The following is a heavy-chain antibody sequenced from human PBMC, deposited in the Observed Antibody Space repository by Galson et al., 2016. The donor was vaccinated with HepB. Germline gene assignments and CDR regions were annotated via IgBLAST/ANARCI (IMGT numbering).Heavy chain of an antibody. CDR3: ARGGMPTLKFGV. Sequence: SLRLSCAASGLTLTSYALNWVRQAPGKGLVWVSHINSDGSRTNYTDSVRGRFTISRDNAKNTLYLQLNSLRVEDTAVYYCARGGMPTLKFGVRGQGTTVIVSS. CDR2: INSDGSRT. D-gene: IGHD2-2*01. CDR1: GLTLTSYA. V-gene: IGHV3-74*01. J-gene: IGHJ6*02.